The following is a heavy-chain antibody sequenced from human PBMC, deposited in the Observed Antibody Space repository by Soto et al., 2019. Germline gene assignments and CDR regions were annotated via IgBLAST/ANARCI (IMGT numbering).Heavy chain of an antibody. V-gene: IGHV3-23*01. Sequence: GGSLRLSCSASGFTFNNYAMSWVRQAPGKGLEWVSAISGSGGGTYSADSVKGRFTISRDNSKNTQYLQMNSLRAEDTAVYYCAKGSGGSRPYYFDYWGQGILVTVST. CDR2: ISGSGGGT. CDR1: GFTFNNYA. J-gene: IGHJ4*02. CDR3: AKGSGGSRPYYFDY. D-gene: IGHD2-15*01.